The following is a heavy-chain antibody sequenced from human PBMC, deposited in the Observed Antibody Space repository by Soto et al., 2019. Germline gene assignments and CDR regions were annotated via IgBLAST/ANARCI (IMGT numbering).Heavy chain of an antibody. V-gene: IGHV1-69*02. CDR2: IIPMLGIA. D-gene: IGHD3-10*01. J-gene: IGHJ6*02. CDR1: GGTFSSYT. Sequence: QVQLVQSGAEVKKPGSSVKVSCKASGGTFSSYTISWVRQAPGLGLEWMGRIIPMLGIANYAQKFQGRVTMSADKSTSTAYMELSSLRSEDPAVYYCARGAWFGENYGMEVWGQGTTVTVSS. CDR3: ARGAWFGENYGMEV.